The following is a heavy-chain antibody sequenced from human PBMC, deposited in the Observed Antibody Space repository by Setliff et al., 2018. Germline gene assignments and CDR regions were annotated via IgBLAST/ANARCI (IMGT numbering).Heavy chain of an antibody. Sequence: SVKVSCKASGGTFSSYAISWVRQAPGQGLEWMGWISAYNGNTNYAQRFQGRVTITADESTSTAYMELSSLISEDTAVYYCARVLEPNYDILTGYYYYYYYGMDVWGQGTTVTVSS. CDR2: ISAYNGNT. J-gene: IGHJ6*02. CDR1: GGTFSSYA. D-gene: IGHD3-9*01. CDR3: ARVLEPNYDILTGYYYYYYYGMDV. V-gene: IGHV1-69*13.